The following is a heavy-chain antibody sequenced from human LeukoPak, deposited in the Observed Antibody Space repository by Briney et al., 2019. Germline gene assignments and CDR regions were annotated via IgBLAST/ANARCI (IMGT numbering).Heavy chain of an antibody. CDR1: GFTFSSYG. J-gene: IGHJ4*02. V-gene: IGHV3-33*01. CDR3: ASALSVRQMNQFDY. Sequence: GRSLRLSCAASGFTFSSYGMHWVRQAPGKGLEWVAVIWYDGSNKYYADSVKGRFTISRDNSKNTLYLQMNSLSAEDTAVYYCASALSVRQMNQFDYWGQGTLVTVSS. CDR2: IWYDGSNK. D-gene: IGHD6-6*01.